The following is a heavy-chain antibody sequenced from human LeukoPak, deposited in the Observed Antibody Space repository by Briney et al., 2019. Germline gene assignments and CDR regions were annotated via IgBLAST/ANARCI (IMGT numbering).Heavy chain of an antibody. CDR3: ARSYGDYDYYDY. CDR1: RFTFSSYD. D-gene: IGHD4-17*01. CDR2: ISASGSAI. V-gene: IGHV3-48*03. Sequence: PGGSLRLSCAASRFTFSSYDMSWVRQAPGKGLEWVSYISASGSAIYYADSVKGRFTISGDNAKNSLNLQMDSLRAEDTAVYYCARSYGDYDYYDYWGQGTLVTVSS. J-gene: IGHJ4*02.